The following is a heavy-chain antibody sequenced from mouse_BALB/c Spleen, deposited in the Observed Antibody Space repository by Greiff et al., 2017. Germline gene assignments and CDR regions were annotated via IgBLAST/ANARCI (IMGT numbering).Heavy chain of an antibody. CDR3: ARTLITTATYEFAY. Sequence: VQLKESGAELVKPGASVKLSCTASGFNIKDTYMHWVKQRPEQGLEWIGRIDPANGNTKYDPKFQGKATITADTSSNTAYLQLSSLTSEDTAVYYCARTLITTATYEFAYWGQGTLVTVSA. D-gene: IGHD1-2*01. CDR2: IDPANGNT. CDR1: GFNIKDTY. V-gene: IGHV14-3*02. J-gene: IGHJ3*01.